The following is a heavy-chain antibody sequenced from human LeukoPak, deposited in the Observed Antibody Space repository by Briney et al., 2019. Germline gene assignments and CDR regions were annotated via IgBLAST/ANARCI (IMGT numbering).Heavy chain of an antibody. CDR2: ISWNSGSI. J-gene: IGHJ4*02. CDR3: AKDLDDILTGPFDY. V-gene: IGHV3-9*01. CDR1: GFTFDDYA. D-gene: IGHD3-9*01. Sequence: PGRSLRLSCAASGFTFDDYAMHWVRQAPGKGLEWVSGISWNSGSIGYADSVKGRFTISRDNAKNSLYLQMNSLRAEDTALYYCAKDLDDILTGPFDYWGQGTLVTVSS.